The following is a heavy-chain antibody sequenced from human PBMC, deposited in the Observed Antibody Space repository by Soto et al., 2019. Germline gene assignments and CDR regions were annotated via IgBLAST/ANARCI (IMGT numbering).Heavy chain of an antibody. CDR3: ARGQGGQWLVPADY. CDR1: GYSFTNYY. V-gene: IGHV1-46*01. J-gene: IGHJ4*02. CDR2: IDPSGGAT. D-gene: IGHD6-19*01. Sequence: QVLLVQSGAEVKKPGASVKISCKASGYSFTNYYVHWVRQAPGQGLEWMGIIDPSGGATSYAQKFQDRIDMITDTSTSTVYMELSSLTSEGTAVYYCARGQGGQWLVPADYWGQGTLVAVSS.